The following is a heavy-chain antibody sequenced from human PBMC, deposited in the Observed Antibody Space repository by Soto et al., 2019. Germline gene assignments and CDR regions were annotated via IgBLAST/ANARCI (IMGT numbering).Heavy chain of an antibody. CDR1: GDSVSSNSAA. CDR3: ARGKWELLSAVYYGMDV. CDR2: TYYRSKWYN. Sequence: PSQTLSLTCAISGDSVSSNSAAWNWIRQSPSGGLEWLGRTYYRSKWYNDYAVSVKSRITINPDTSKNQFSLQLNSVTPEDTAVYYCARGKWELLSAVYYGMDVWGQGTTVTVSS. J-gene: IGHJ6*02. V-gene: IGHV6-1*01. D-gene: IGHD1-26*01.